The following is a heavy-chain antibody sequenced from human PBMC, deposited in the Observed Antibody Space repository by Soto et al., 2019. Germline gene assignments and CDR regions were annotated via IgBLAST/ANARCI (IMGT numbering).Heavy chain of an antibody. Sequence: EVQLVESGGGLVQPGRSLRLSCAASGFTFDDYAMHWVRQAPGKGLEWVSGISWNSGSIGYAESVKGRFTISRDNAKNSVYLQMNSLRAEDTALYYCAKDAITMVRGVISYYGMDVWGQGTTVTVSS. CDR2: ISWNSGSI. J-gene: IGHJ6*02. V-gene: IGHV3-9*01. D-gene: IGHD3-10*01. CDR1: GFTFDDYA. CDR3: AKDAITMVRGVISYYGMDV.